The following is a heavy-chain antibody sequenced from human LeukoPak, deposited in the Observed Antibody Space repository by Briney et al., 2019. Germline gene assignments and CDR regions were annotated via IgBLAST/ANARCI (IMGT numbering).Heavy chain of an antibody. CDR2: VYPSAGTS. J-gene: IGHJ4*02. CDR1: GYIFTSYY. CDR3: VREYHGGYFDF. Sequence: EASVKVSCKASGYIFTSYYMHWVRQAPGQGLEWLGVVYPSAGTSDPAQRFRARITLSDDTSTSTAYMELRSLKSEDTAIYFCVREYHGGYFDFWGQGTLVTVPS. D-gene: IGHD3-16*01. V-gene: IGHV1-46*03.